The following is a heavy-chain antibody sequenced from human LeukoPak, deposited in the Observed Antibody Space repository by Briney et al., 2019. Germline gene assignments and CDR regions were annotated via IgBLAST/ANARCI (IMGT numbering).Heavy chain of an antibody. D-gene: IGHD1-26*01. Sequence: PSETLSLTCAVSGASVSGSNYYWGWIRQPPGKGLEWIGEINHSGSTNYNPSLKSRVTISVDTSKNQFSLKLSSVTAADTAVYYCAREGGGATTWAYFDYWGQGTLVTVSS. CDR1: GASVSGSNYY. CDR3: AREGGGATTWAYFDY. CDR2: INHSGST. V-gene: IGHV4-39*07. J-gene: IGHJ4*02.